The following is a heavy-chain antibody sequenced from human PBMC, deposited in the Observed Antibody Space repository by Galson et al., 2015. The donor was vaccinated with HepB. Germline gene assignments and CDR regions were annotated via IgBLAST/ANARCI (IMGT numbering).Heavy chain of an antibody. CDR3: ARDSTYYDGSAYYDNLDS. J-gene: IGHJ4*02. D-gene: IGHD3-22*01. V-gene: IGHV3-7*03. CDR1: GFTFSSYW. CDR2: INQGGAKK. Sequence: SLRLSCAASGFTFSSYWMTWVRQAPGKGLEWVANINQGGAKKNYVDSVKGRFTISRDNAKNSLYLEMNSLRAEDTAMYHCARDSTYYDGSAYYDNLDSWGQGTLVTVSS.